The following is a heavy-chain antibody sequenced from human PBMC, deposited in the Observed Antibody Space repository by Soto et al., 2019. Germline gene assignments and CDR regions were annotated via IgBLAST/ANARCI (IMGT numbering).Heavy chain of an antibody. CDR2: ITYDGEYK. V-gene: IGHV3-30*18. J-gene: IGHJ6*02. CDR3: AKDRRRYSDLGTDYGLDV. D-gene: IGHD2-21*01. CDR1: GFRFKSFV. Sequence: QLQLVESGGGVVQPGTSLRLSCAASGFRFKSFVMHWVRQAPGKGLEWVSLITYDGEYKDYVDSVKGRFTISRDNSKNTVYLQVSSLRVEDTAVYYCAKDRRRYSDLGTDYGLDVWGQGTTV.